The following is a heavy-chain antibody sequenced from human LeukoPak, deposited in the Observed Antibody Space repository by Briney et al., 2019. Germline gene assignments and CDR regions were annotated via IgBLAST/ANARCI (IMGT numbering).Heavy chain of an antibody. CDR1: GDSISSGGYY. J-gene: IGHJ4*02. CDR2: IYHSGST. CDR3: ARSLYYGPGSSFDY. D-gene: IGHD3-10*01. V-gene: IGHV4-30-2*01. Sequence: PSETLSLTCTVSGDSISSGGYYWSWIRQPPGKGLEWIGYIYHSGSTYYNPSLKSRVTISVDRSKNQFSLKLSSVTAADTAVYYCARSLYYGPGSSFDYWGQGTLVTVSS.